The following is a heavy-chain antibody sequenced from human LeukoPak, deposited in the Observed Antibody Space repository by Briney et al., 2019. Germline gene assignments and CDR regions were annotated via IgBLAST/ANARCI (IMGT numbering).Heavy chain of an antibody. V-gene: IGHV1-18*04. Sequence: ASVKVSCKASGYTFTGYYMHWVRQAPGQGLEWMGWISAYNGNTNYAQKLQGRVTMTTDTSTSTAYMELRSLRSDDTAVYYCASSPPPNYYDRVVGWFDPWGQGTLVTVSS. D-gene: IGHD3-22*01. CDR2: ISAYNGNT. CDR1: GYTFTGYY. CDR3: ASSPPPNYYDRVVGWFDP. J-gene: IGHJ5*02.